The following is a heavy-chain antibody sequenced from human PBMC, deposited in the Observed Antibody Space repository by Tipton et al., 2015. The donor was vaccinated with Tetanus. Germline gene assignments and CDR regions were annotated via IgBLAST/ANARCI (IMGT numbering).Heavy chain of an antibody. J-gene: IGHJ4*02. D-gene: IGHD3-10*01. Sequence: QLVQSGPEVKKPGASVKVSCKASGYTFISYGISWVRQAPGQGLEWMGWISGYNGNTNYAQRFQARVTMTTDTSTGTAYMELKSLTSDDTAVYYCARGRWFGEVPHWGQGTLVTVSS. CDR3: ARGRWFGEVPH. V-gene: IGHV1-18*04. CDR1: GYTFISYG. CDR2: ISGYNGNT.